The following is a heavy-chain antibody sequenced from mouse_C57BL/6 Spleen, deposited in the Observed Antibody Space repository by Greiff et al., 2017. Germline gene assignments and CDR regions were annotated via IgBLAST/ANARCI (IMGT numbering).Heavy chain of an antibody. D-gene: IGHD2-2*01. V-gene: IGHV1-50*01. J-gene: IGHJ3*01. CDR1: GYTFTSYW. CDR2: IDPSDSYT. Sequence: VQLQQPGAELVKPGASVKLSCKASGYTFTSYWMQWVKQRPGQGLEWIGEIDPSDSYTNYNQKFKGKATLTVDTSSSTAYMQLSSLTSEDSAVYYCARGYGYDGWFAYWGQGTLVTVSA. CDR3: ARGYGYDGWFAY.